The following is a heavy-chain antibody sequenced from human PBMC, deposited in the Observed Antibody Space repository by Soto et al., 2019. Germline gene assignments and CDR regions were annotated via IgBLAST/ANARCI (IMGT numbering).Heavy chain of an antibody. Sequence: ASVKVSCKVSGYTLTELSMHWVRQAPGKGLEWMGGIDPEDGETIYAQKFQGRVTMTGDTSASTAYMELSSLRSEDTAVYYCARGIGYCSGGSCYLSWFDPWGQGTLVTVSS. CDR3: ARGIGYCSGGSCYLSWFDP. D-gene: IGHD2-15*01. CDR2: IDPEDGET. J-gene: IGHJ5*02. V-gene: IGHV1-24*01. CDR1: GYTLTELS.